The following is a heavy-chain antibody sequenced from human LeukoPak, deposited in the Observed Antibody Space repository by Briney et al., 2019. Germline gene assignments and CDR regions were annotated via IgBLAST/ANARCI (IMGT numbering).Heavy chain of an antibody. J-gene: IGHJ6*03. CDR1: GGSISSYY. D-gene: IGHD6-13*01. Sequence: MPSETLSLTCTVSGGSISSYYWSWIRQPPGKGLEWFGYIYYSGSTNYNPSLKSRVTISVDTSKNQFSLKLSSVTAADTAVYYCARVGYSSSWFYYYYMDVWGKGTTVTVSS. CDR3: ARVGYSSSWFYYYYMDV. V-gene: IGHV4-59*01. CDR2: IYYSGST.